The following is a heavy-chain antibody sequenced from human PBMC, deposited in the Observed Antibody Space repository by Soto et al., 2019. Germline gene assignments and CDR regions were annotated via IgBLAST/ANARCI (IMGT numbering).Heavy chain of an antibody. CDR3: ARAECSTPDCLTAYYSYGLDV. D-gene: IGHD2-2*01. CDR1: GFTFSNFE. J-gene: IGHJ6*02. Sequence: EVQLVESGGNLVQPGGSLRLSCAASGFTFSNFEMHWVRQAPGKGLEWVSYINTAGSTKYYAESVKGRFTISRDNARNSLFLQTNSLRAEDTAVYYCARAECSTPDCLTAYYSYGLDVWGQGSTVTVSS. CDR2: INTAGSTK. V-gene: IGHV3-48*03.